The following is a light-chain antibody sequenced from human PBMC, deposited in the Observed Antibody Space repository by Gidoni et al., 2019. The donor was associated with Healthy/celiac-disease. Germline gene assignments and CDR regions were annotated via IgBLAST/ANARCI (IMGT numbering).Light chain of an antibody. CDR2: GNK. Sequence: QSVLTQPHSVSRAQGTCVTLSCSGSSSNIGAGYEVHWYQQLPGTAPKLLIYGNKHRPYGAPDRFAGSESGTAASLAITGRQAEDEAVYHCQSYDSTLSCSVFGGGTKLTVL. CDR3: QSYDSTLSCSV. CDR1: SSNIGAGYE. V-gene: IGLV1-40*01. J-gene: IGLJ3*02.